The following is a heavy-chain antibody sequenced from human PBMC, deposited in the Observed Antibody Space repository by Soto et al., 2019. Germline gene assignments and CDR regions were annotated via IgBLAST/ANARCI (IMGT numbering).Heavy chain of an antibody. V-gene: IGHV4-31*03. D-gene: IGHD3-10*01. CDR2: IYYSGST. J-gene: IGHJ6*02. Sequence: PSETLSLTCTVSGGSISSGGYYWSWVRQHPGKGLEWIGYIYYSGSTYYNPSLKSRVTISVDTSKNQFSLKLSSVTAADTAVYYCARDRYMVRGVISPYYYYGMDVWGQGTTVTVSS. CDR3: ARDRYMVRGVISPYYYYGMDV. CDR1: GGSISSGGYY.